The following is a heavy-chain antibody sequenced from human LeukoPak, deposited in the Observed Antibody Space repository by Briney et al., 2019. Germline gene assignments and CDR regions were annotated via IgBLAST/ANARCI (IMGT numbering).Heavy chain of an antibody. CDR1: GGSFSGYY. V-gene: IGHV4-34*01. CDR3: ARVGDAANDSSGYSIDY. J-gene: IGHJ4*02. CDR2: INHSGST. D-gene: IGHD3-22*01. Sequence: PSETLSLTCAVYGGSFSGYYWSWIRQPPGKGPEWIGEINHSGSTDYNPSLKSRVTISVDTSKNQFSLKLSSVTAADTAVYYCARVGDAANDSSGYSIDYWGQGTLVTVSS.